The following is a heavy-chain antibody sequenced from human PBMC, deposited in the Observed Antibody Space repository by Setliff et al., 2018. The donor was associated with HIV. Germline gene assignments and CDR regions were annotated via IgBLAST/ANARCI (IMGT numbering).Heavy chain of an antibody. Sequence: PGGSLRLSCAASGFIFSDYGMHWVRQAPGKGLEWVAHIRFDGNREYYADSVKGRFTVSRDNSKDTVYLQMNSLSAEDTAVFYCVKDGVRALTRKESKYFQYWGQGTLVTVSS. V-gene: IGHV3-30*02. J-gene: IGHJ1*01. CDR1: GFIFSDYG. CDR2: IRFDGNRE. D-gene: IGHD3-16*01. CDR3: VKDGVRALTRKESKYFQY.